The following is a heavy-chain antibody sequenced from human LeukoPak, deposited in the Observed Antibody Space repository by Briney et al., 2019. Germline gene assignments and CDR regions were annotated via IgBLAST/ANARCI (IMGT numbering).Heavy chain of an antibody. CDR2: IYYSGST. V-gene: IGHV4-39*07. CDR1: GGSISSSSYY. CDR3: ARRSRGYSGYETFDY. J-gene: IGHJ4*02. Sequence: PSETLSLTCTVSGGSISSSSYYWGWIRQPPGKGLEWIGSIYYSGSTYYNPSLKSRVTISVDTSKNQFSLKLSSVTAADTAVYYCARRSRGYSGYETFDYWGLGTLVTVSS. D-gene: IGHD5-12*01.